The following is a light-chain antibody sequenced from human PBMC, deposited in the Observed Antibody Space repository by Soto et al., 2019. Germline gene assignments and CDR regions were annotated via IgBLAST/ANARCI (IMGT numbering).Light chain of an antibody. J-gene: IGLJ7*01. CDR3: VAWDDSLRCAV. V-gene: IGLV1-47*01. CDR2: ANS. CDR1: SSNIGNNL. Sequence: QAVVTQAPSASGTPRQSVTISCSGSSSNIGNNLVYWYQQVPGTAPKLPIYANSQRPSGVPDRFSGSKSGTSAYLAISGLRSEDEADYYCVAWDDSLRCAVFGGGTELTVL.